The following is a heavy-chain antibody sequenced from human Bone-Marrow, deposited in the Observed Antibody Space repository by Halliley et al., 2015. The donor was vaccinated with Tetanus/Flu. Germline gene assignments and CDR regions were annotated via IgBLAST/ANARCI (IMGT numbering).Heavy chain of an antibody. V-gene: IGHV5-51*01. J-gene: IGHJ4*02. CDR2: IHPGDPEP. D-gene: IGHD1-26*01. Sequence: EGRGTIHPGDPEPKSSPSFEGQVPIPADTSTSTAYLQLSSLKASDTAMYYCARSRFSGSYFLDYWGQGTLVTVSS. CDR3: ARSRFSGSYFLDY.